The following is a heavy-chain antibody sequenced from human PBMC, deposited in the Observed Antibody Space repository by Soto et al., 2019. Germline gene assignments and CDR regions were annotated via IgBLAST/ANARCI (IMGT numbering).Heavy chain of an antibody. CDR3: ARDGPRTISKSLDV. D-gene: IGHD3-3*01. Sequence: GGSLRLSCAASGFTFSSYSMNWVRQAPGKGLEWVSYISSSSSTIYYADSVKGRFTISRDNAKNPLYLQMNSLRDEDTAVYYCARDGPRTISKSLDVWGQGTTVTVSS. CDR1: GFTFSSYS. V-gene: IGHV3-48*02. CDR2: ISSSSSTI. J-gene: IGHJ6*02.